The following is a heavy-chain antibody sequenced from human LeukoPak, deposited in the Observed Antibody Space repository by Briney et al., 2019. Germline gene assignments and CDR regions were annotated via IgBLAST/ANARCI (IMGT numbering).Heavy chain of an antibody. Sequence: SVKVSCKASGGTFSSYAISRVRQAPGQGLEWMGGIIPIFGTANYAQKFQGRVTITADESTSTAYMELSSLRSEDTAVYYRARDYCSSTSCYPTDAFDIWGQGTMVTVSS. CDR1: GGTFSSYA. J-gene: IGHJ3*02. CDR3: ARDYCSSTSCYPTDAFDI. CDR2: IIPIFGTA. V-gene: IGHV1-69*01. D-gene: IGHD2-2*01.